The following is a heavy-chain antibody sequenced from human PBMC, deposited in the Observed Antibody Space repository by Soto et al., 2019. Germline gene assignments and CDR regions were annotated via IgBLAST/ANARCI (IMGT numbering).Heavy chain of an antibody. J-gene: IGHJ6*02. Sequence: RRLSCAASGFTFSSYAMHWVRQAPGKGLEWVAVISYDGSNKYYADSVKGRFTISRDNSKNTLYLQMNSLRAEDTAVYYCARPLDDYDFWSGSRDYYYYGMDVWGQGTTVTVSS. CDR1: GFTFSSYA. CDR2: ISYDGSNK. V-gene: IGHV3-30-3*01. D-gene: IGHD3-3*01. CDR3: ARPLDDYDFWSGSRDYYYYGMDV.